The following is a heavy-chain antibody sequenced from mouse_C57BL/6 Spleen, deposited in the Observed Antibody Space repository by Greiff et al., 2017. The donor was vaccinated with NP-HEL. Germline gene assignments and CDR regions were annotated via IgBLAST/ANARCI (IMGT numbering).Heavy chain of an antibody. J-gene: IGHJ1*03. Sequence: EVQLQQSGPELVKPGDSVKISCKASGYSFTGYFMNWVMQSHGKSLEWIGRINPYNGDTFYNQKFKGKATLTVDKSSSTAHMELRSLTSEDSAVYYCARWNFPITTVVATDWYFDVWGTGTTVTVSS. V-gene: IGHV1-20*01. CDR3: ARWNFPITTVVATDWYFDV. D-gene: IGHD1-1*01. CDR1: GYSFTGYF. CDR2: INPYNGDT.